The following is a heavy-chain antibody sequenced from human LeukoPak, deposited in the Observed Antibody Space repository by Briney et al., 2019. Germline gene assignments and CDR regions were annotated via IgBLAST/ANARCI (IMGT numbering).Heavy chain of an antibody. CDR3: VKRPDYGGGNYVFEH. D-gene: IGHD4-23*01. CDR1: GFTFSDYS. J-gene: IGHJ4*02. V-gene: IGHV3-69-1*01. Sequence: GGSLRLSCAASGFTFSDYSMNWIRQAPGQGLECISTITSVGDTYYADSLRGRFAISRDISKNTVYLEINSLRAEDTAVYYCVKRPDYGGGNYVFEHWGQGTLVTVSS. CDR2: ITSVGDT.